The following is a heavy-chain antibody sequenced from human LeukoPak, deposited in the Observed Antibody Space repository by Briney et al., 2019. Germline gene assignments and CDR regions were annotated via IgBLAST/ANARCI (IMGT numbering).Heavy chain of an antibody. Sequence: ASVKVSCKASGYTFTGYYMHWVRQAPGQGLEWMGWINPNCGGTNYAQKFQGRVTMTRDTSISTAYMELSRLRSDDTAVYYCAREHYYGSGRYRGNWFDPWGQGTLVTVSS. CDR2: INPNCGGT. CDR3: AREHYYGSGRYRGNWFDP. D-gene: IGHD3-10*01. J-gene: IGHJ5*02. V-gene: IGHV1-2*02. CDR1: GYTFTGYY.